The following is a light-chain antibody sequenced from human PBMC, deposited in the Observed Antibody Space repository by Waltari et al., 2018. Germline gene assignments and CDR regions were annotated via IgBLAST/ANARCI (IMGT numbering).Light chain of an antibody. V-gene: IGKV3-15*01. Sequence: RASQSVSSNLAWYQQKPGQAPRLLIDGASTRATGIPARFSGSGSGTEFTLTISSLQSEDFAVYYCQQYNNWPPWTFGQGTKVEIK. CDR2: GAS. J-gene: IGKJ1*01. CDR1: QSVSSN. CDR3: QQYNNWPPWT.